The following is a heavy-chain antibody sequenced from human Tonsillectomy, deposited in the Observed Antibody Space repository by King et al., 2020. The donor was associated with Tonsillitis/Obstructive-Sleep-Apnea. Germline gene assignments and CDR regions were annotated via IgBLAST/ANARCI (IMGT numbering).Heavy chain of an antibody. D-gene: IGHD3-10*01. V-gene: IGHV3-72*01. CDR3: ARVVRAFDI. CDR1: GFTFSDHY. Sequence: VQLVESGGGLVQPGGSLRLSCAASGFTFSDHYMDWVRQAPGKGLEWVGRTRNKANSYTTEYAASVKGRFTISREDSKNSLYLQMNSLKTEDTAVYYCARVVRAFDIWGQGTMVTVSS. CDR2: TRNKANSYTT. J-gene: IGHJ3*02.